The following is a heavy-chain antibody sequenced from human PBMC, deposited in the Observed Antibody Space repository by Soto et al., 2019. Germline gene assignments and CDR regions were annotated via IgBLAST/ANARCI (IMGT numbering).Heavy chain of an antibody. V-gene: IGHV3-30*03. CDR2: ISYDGINK. CDR1: GFSFTNYG. D-gene: IGHD6-13*01. Sequence: QVQLVESGGGEVQPGKSLRLSCAASGFSFTNYGMHWVRQAPGKGLECVALISYDGINKYYADSVKARFTISRDNSKNTLYMQMNSLRPEDTAVYYCGAGQYFSDYWGQGTLVSVSS. CDR3: GAGQYFSDY. J-gene: IGHJ4*02.